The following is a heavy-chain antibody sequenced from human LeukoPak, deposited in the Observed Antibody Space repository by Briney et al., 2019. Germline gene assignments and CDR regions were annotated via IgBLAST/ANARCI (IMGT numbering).Heavy chain of an antibody. V-gene: IGHV3-23*01. CDR2: ISGSGGST. CDR3: AKGVAYYYYYGVDV. CDR1: GITFSSFE. Sequence: GGSLRLSCTASGITFSSFEMNWVRQAPGKGLEWVSAISGSGGSTYYADSVKGRFTMSRDNSKNRLYLQMNSLRAEDTAVYYCAKGVAYYYYYGVDVWGQGTTVTVSS. J-gene: IGHJ6*02. D-gene: IGHD2-15*01.